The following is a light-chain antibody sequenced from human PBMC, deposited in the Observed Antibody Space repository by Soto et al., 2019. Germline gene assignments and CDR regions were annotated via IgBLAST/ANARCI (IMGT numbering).Light chain of an antibody. CDR2: AGT. J-gene: IGLJ2*01. CDR1: SSDVGFYNL. V-gene: IGLV2-23*01. CDR3: CSYATSDTLL. Sequence: QSALTQPASVSGSPGQSITISCTGNSSDVGFYNLVSWYHQYPGKAPKLILYAGTKRPSGLSTRFSGSMSGSTASLTISGLQAEDEGNYYCCSYATSDTLLFGGGTQLTVL.